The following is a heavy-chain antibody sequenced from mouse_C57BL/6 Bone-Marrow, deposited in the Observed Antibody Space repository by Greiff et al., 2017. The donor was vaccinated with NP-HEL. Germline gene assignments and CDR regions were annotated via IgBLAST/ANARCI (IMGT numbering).Heavy chain of an antibody. CDR2: ISSGGSYT. V-gene: IGHV5-6*01. J-gene: IGHJ3*01. CDR3: ARQIYYYGSSYWFAY. CDR1: GFTFSSYG. Sequence: EVKLVESGGDLVKPGGSLKLSCAASGFTFSSYGMSWVRQTPDKRLEWVATISSGGSYTYYPDSVKGRFTISRDNAKNTLYLQMSSLKSEDTAMYYCARQIYYYGSSYWFAYWGQGTLVTVSA. D-gene: IGHD1-1*01.